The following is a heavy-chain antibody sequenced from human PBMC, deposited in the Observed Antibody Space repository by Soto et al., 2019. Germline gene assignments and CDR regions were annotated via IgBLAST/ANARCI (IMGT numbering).Heavy chain of an antibody. CDR2: IIPIFGTA. D-gene: IGHD2-21*02. Sequence: QVQLVQSGAEVKKPGSSVKISCKASGGTFSSNTINWVRQAAGQGLEWMGGIIPIFGTANYAQKFQGRVTITADKSTNTEYMELSSLTSEDTAGYYCASKAACGGDCYAFDSWGQGTLVTVSS. J-gene: IGHJ4*02. CDR3: ASKAACGGDCYAFDS. CDR1: GGTFSSNT. V-gene: IGHV1-69*06.